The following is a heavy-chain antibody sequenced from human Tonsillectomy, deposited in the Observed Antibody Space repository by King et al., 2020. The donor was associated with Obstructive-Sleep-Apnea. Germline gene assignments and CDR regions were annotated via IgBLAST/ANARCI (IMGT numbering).Heavy chain of an antibody. CDR1: GFTFSSYG. Sequence: VQLVESGGGVVQPGRSLRLSCAASGFTFSSYGMHWVRQAPGKGLEWVAFISDDGSDKDYADSVKGRFTISRDNSKNTLYLQMNSLRAEDTAIYYCARDGELVVTAILYFDYWGQGTLVTVSS. D-gene: IGHD2-21*02. CDR3: ARDGELVVTAILYFDY. J-gene: IGHJ4*02. CDR2: ISDDGSDK. V-gene: IGHV3-30*04.